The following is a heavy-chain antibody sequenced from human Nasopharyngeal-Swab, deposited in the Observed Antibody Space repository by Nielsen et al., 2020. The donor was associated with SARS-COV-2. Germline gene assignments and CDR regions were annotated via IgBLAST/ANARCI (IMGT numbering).Heavy chain of an antibody. CDR1: GFTFDDYT. Sequence: GGSLRLSCAASGFTFDDYTMHWVRQAPGKGLEWVSLISWDGGSTYYADSVKGRFTIPRDNSKNSLYLQMNSLRTEDTALYYCAKPGVAWYGVYYFDYWGQGTLVTVSS. V-gene: IGHV3-43*01. CDR2: ISWDGGST. D-gene: IGHD3-10*01. J-gene: IGHJ4*02. CDR3: AKPGVAWYGVYYFDY.